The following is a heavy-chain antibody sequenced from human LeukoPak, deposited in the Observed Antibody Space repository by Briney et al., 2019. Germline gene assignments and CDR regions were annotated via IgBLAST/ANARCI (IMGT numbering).Heavy chain of an antibody. Sequence: ASVKVSCKASGYTFTSYGISWVRQAPGQGLEWMGWNSAYNGNTNYAQKLQGRVTMTTDTSTSTAYMELRSLRSDDTAVYYCARSELITIFGALEDNYYYYGMDVWGQGTTVTVSS. D-gene: IGHD3-3*01. CDR1: GYTFTSYG. CDR2: NSAYNGNT. CDR3: ARSELITIFGALEDNYYYYGMDV. V-gene: IGHV1-18*01. J-gene: IGHJ6*02.